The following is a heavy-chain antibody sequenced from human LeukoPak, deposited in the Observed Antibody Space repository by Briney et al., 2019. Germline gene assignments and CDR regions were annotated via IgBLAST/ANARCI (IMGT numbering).Heavy chain of an antibody. CDR1: GVSVGSGGYS. Sequence: SETLSLTCAVSGVSVGSGGYSWNWVRQPPGKGLEWIRYIYHSGSSFYNPSLKSRLTIPMDRSKNQFSLKLSSVTAADTAVYYCATQNNQLGYCSGGSCYSGGYDPWGQGTLVTVSS. V-gene: IGHV4-30-2*01. J-gene: IGHJ5*02. CDR2: IYHSGSS. CDR3: ATQNNQLGYCSGGSCYSGGYDP. D-gene: IGHD2-15*01.